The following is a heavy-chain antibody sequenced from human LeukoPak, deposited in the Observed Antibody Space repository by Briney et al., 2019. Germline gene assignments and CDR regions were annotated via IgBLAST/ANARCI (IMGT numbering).Heavy chain of an antibody. V-gene: IGHV4-61*02. D-gene: IGHD2-15*01. J-gene: IGHJ6*03. CDR1: GGSISSGSFY. CDR2: IYTSGST. CDR3: ARSFGENCSGGSCYLLGYYYYMDV. Sequence: PSQTLSLTCTVSGGSISSGSFYWIWLRQPAGKGLKWIVRIYTSGSTNYNPSLKSRVTISVDTSKNQFSLKLSSVTAADTAVYYCARSFGENCSGGSCYLLGYYYYMDVWGKGTTVTVSS.